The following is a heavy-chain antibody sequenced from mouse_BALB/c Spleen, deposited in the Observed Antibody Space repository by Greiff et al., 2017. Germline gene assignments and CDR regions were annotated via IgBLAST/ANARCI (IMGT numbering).Heavy chain of an antibody. V-gene: IGHV1S127*01. CDR1: GYTFTSYW. Sequence: VKLQQPGAELVNPGASVKMSCKASGYTFTSYWMHWVKQRPGQGLEWIGTIDPSDSYTSYNQKFKGKATLTVDKSSSTAYMQLSSLTSEDSAVYYSAKEGNSDAMEYWGQGTAVTGSS. CDR3: AKEGNSDAMEY. J-gene: IGHJ4*01. CDR2: IDPSDSYT. D-gene: IGHD2-1*01.